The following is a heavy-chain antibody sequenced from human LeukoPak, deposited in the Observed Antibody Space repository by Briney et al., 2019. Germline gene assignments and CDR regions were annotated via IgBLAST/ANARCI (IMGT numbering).Heavy chain of an antibody. V-gene: IGHV3-30*18. Sequence: PGGSLRPSCAASGFTFSSYGMHWVRQAPGKGLEWVAVISYDGSNKYYADSVKGRFTISRDNSKNTLYLQMNSLRAEDTAVYYCVKVWKTVEMAERYFDYWGQGTLVTVSS. CDR3: VKVWKTVEMAERYFDY. CDR2: ISYDGSNK. D-gene: IGHD5-24*01. J-gene: IGHJ4*02. CDR1: GFTFSSYG.